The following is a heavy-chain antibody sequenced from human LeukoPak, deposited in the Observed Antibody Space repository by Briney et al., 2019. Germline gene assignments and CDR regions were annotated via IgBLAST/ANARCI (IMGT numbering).Heavy chain of an antibody. CDR1: GGSISSNNW. CDR2: IFHSGST. D-gene: IGHD6-13*01. CDR3: VGAEPRGSIWYPY. J-gene: IGHJ4*02. Sequence: PSETLSLTCAVSGGSISSNNWWSWVRQPPGKGLEWIGEIFHSGSTNYNPSLRSRVTISVDKSKNQFSLKLNSVTAADTAVYYCVGAEPRGSIWYPYWGQGTLVTVSS. V-gene: IGHV4-4*02.